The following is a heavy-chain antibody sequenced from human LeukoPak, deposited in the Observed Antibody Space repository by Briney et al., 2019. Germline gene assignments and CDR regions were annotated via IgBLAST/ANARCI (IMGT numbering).Heavy chain of an antibody. D-gene: IGHD6-6*01. CDR2: ISAYNGNT. Sequence: ASVKVSCKASGYTFTSYGISWVRQAPGQGREWMGWISAYNGNTNYAQNFQGRVTMTRDTSTSTVYMELSSLRSEDTAVYYCARDLGARLYCFDYWGQGTLVTVSS. CDR1: GYTFTSYG. J-gene: IGHJ4*02. V-gene: IGHV1-18*01. CDR3: ARDLGARLYCFDY.